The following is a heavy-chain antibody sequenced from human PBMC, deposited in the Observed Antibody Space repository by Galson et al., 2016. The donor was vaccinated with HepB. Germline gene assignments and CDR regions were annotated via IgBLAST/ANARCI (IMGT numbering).Heavy chain of an antibody. Sequence: SLRLSCAASGFSFSSSWMHWVRQVPREGLVWVSRINTDETNTLYADSVRGRFTISRDNAKKMLYLQMNSLRVEDTAVYYCARDQSVAGPTTFDNWGQGTLVTVSS. D-gene: IGHD6-19*01. CDR1: GFSFSSSW. J-gene: IGHJ4*02. V-gene: IGHV3-74*03. CDR3: ARDQSVAGPTTFDN. CDR2: INTDETNT.